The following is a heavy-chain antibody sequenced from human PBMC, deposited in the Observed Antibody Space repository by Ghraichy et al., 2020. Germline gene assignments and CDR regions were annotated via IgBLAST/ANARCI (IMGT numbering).Heavy chain of an antibody. V-gene: IGHV4-39*01. CDR1: GDSISSIYY. J-gene: IGHJ5*02. Sequence: SETLSLTCTVSGDSISSIYYWGWIRQPPGKGLAWIGSIYYSGSTYYNPSLKSRVTISVDTSKNQFSLNLNSVTAADTAVYYCARHLTYSSSTGRFDPWGQGSLVTVSS. CDR3: ARHLTYSSSTGRFDP. D-gene: IGHD6-6*01. CDR2: IYYSGST.